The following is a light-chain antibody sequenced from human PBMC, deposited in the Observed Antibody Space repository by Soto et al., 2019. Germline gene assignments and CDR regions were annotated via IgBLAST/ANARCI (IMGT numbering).Light chain of an antibody. CDR3: QQYNRYST. J-gene: IGKJ1*01. CDR2: KAS. CDR1: QTISSW. V-gene: IGKV1-5*03. Sequence: DIPMTQSPSTLSASVGDRVTLTCRASQTISSWLAWYQQKPGKAPKLLIYKASNLESGVPSRFSGSGSGTEFTLTISSLQPDDFATYYCQQYNRYSTFGQGTKVEIK.